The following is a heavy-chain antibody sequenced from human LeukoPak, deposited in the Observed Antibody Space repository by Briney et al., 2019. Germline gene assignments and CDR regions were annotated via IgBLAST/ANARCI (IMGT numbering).Heavy chain of an antibody. V-gene: IGHV3-7*01. D-gene: IGHD1-26*01. CDR2: MREDGREI. Sequence: GGSLRLSCAASGFPFNVQTMSWVRQAPGKGLAWVASMREDGREIYYVDSVKGRFTISRDNPKNSLYLQMNSLRAEDTAVYYCARGGATRGRFENWGQGTLVTVSS. CDR3: ARGGATRGRFEN. J-gene: IGHJ4*02. CDR1: GFPFNVQT.